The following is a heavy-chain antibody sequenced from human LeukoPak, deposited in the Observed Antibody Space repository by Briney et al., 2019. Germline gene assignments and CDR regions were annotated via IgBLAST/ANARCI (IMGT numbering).Heavy chain of an antibody. CDR3: AREVRGVIIG. V-gene: IGHV3-48*03. Sequence: QPGGSLRLSCAASGFTFSSYEMNWVRQAPGKGLEWVSYISSSGSTIYYADSVKGRFTISRDNAKNSLYLQMNSPRAEDTAVYYCAREVRGVIIGWGQGTLVTVSS. CDR2: ISSSGSTI. J-gene: IGHJ4*02. D-gene: IGHD3-10*01. CDR1: GFTFSSYE.